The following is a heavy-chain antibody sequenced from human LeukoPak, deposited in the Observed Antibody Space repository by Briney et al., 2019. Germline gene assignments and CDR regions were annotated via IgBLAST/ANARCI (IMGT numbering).Heavy chain of an antibody. Sequence: GRSLRLSCAASAFTFSTNGMHWVRQAPGKGLEWLAFISFDGTDKNYADSVKGRFTISRDNSKNTLYLQMNSLRAEDTAVYYRAKDGISSGWYRYYGMDVWGQGTTVTVSS. CDR3: AKDGISSGWYRYYGMDV. J-gene: IGHJ6*02. D-gene: IGHD6-19*01. CDR1: AFTFSTNG. CDR2: ISFDGTDK. V-gene: IGHV3-30*18.